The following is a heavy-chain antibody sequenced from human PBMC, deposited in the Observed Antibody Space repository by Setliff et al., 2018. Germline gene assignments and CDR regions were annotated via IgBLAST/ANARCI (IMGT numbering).Heavy chain of an antibody. V-gene: IGHV4-34*01. CDR1: GGSFSGYY. CDR3: ATRYCSSTSCWGFDI. CDR2: INHSGST. J-gene: IGHJ3*02. D-gene: IGHD2-2*01. Sequence: PSETLSLTCAVYGGSFSGYYWSWIRQPPGKGLEWIGEINHSGSTNYNPSLKSRVTISVDTSKNQFSLKLSSVTAADTAVYYCATRYCSSTSCWGFDIWGQGTMVTVSS.